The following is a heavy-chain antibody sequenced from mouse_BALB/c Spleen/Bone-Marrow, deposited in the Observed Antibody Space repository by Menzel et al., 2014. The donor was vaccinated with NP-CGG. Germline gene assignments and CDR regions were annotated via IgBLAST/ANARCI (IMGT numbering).Heavy chain of an antibody. CDR3: SLLGDY. CDR2: INPYNDGT. V-gene: IGHV1-53*01. CDR1: GYTFTRYY. Sequence: VQLQQSGAELVKPGASVKLSCKASGYTFTRYYMYWVKQRPGQGLEWIGGINPYNDGTHFNEKFKSKATLTVDKSSSTAYMQLNSLTPEDSAVYYCSLLGDYWGQGTTLTVSS. J-gene: IGHJ2*01. D-gene: IGHD1-1*01.